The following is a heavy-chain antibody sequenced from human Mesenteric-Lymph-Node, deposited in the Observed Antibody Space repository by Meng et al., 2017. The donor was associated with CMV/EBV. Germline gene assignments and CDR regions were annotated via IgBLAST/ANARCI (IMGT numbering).Heavy chain of an antibody. CDR1: GFTFSDYW. V-gene: IGHV3-7*01. D-gene: IGHD2-8*01. CDR2: FKKDGSEE. Sequence: GESLKISCAASGFTFSDYWMSWVRQPPGKGLEWVANFKKDGSEEYYVDSVKGRLTVSRDNAKNSLYLQMNSLRAEDTAVYYCARDTGPNTLDYWGQGTLVTVSS. J-gene: IGHJ4*02. CDR3: ARDTGPNTLDY.